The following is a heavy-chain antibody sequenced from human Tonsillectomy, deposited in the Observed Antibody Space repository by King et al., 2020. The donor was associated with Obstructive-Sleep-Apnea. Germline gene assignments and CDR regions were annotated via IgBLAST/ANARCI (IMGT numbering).Heavy chain of an antibody. CDR2: INSDGNNR. J-gene: IGHJ2*01. CDR3: ASSQGYWYFDV. V-gene: IGHV3-74*01. Sequence: VQLVESGGGVVQPGGSLRLSCAASGFTFGSYWIHWVRQVPGKGLVWVSRINSDGNNRNYADSVRGRFTISRDNAKKTLYLQMNSLRAEDTAVYYCASSQGYWYFDVWGRGTLVTVSS. CDR1: GFTFGSYW.